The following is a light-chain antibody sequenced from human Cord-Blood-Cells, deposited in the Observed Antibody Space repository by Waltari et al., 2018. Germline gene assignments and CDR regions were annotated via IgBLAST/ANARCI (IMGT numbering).Light chain of an antibody. CDR2: AAS. CDR1: QSISSY. Sequence: DIQMTQSPSSLSASVGDRVTITCRARQSISSYLNWYQQKPGKAPKLLIYAASSLQSVVPSRFSGSVSGTDFTLTISSLQPEDFATYYCQQSYSTPLTFGGGTKVEIK. J-gene: IGKJ4*01. CDR3: QQSYSTPLT. V-gene: IGKV1-39*01.